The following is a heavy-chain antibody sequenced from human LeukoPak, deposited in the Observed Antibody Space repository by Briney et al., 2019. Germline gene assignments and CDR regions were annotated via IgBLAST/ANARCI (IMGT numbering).Heavy chain of an antibody. V-gene: IGHV4-39*07. CDR3: ARHGPTMVRGVVFDY. Sequence: SETLSLTCTASGGSISSSSYYWGWIPQPPGKGLEWIVSIYYSGSTYYNPSPKSRVTISVDTSKNQFSLKLRAVTAADTAVYYCARHGPTMVRGVVFDYWGQGTLVTVSP. CDR2: IYYSGST. J-gene: IGHJ4*02. CDR1: GGSISSSSYY. D-gene: IGHD3-10*01.